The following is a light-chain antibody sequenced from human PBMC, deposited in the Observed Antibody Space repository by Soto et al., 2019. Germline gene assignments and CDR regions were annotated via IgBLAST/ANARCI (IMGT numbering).Light chain of an antibody. CDR3: QQNYSTPYT. V-gene: IGKV1-39*01. CDR1: QNIINY. Sequence: DIQMTQSPSSLSASVGDTVTITCRASQNIINYLNWYQQKPGKAPKLLIYAASSLQSGVPSRFSGSGSGTDFTLTISSLQPEDFATYFCQQNYSTPYTFGQGTVLEIK. CDR2: AAS. J-gene: IGKJ2*01.